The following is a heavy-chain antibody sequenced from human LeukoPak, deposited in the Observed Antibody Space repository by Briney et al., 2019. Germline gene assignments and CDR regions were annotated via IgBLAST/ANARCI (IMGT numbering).Heavy chain of an antibody. CDR2: IYYSGST. CDR1: GGSISSYY. V-gene: IGHV4-59*01. Sequence: SETLSLTCTVSGGSISSYYWSWIRQPPGKGLEWIGYIYYSGSTNYNPPLKSRVTISVDTSKNQFSLKLSSVTAADTAVYYCARDSLYYDSSGQRGTYYFDYWGQGTLVTVSS. J-gene: IGHJ4*02. CDR3: ARDSLYYDSSGQRGTYYFDY. D-gene: IGHD3-22*01.